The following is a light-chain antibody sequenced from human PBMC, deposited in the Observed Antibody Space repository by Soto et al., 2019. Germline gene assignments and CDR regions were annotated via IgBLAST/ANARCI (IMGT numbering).Light chain of an antibody. J-gene: IGLJ1*01. CDR1: SSDVGIYNY. CDR2: EVS. Sequence: QSALTQPASVSGSPGQSIAISCTGSSSDVGIYNYFSWYQQHPGKVPNLIIYEVSNRPSGVSNRFSGSKSGNTASLTISGLQAEDEADYYCCSYAGSYTYVFGTGTKVTV. V-gene: IGLV2-14*01. CDR3: CSYAGSYTYV.